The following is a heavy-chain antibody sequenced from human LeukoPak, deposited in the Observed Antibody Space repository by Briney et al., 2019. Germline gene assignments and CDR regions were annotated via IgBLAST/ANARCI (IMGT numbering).Heavy chain of an antibody. V-gene: IGHV4-61*02. CDR2: IYTSGST. D-gene: IGHD5/OR15-5a*01. CDR1: GGSISSGSYY. Sequence: SQTLSLTCTVSGGSISSGSYYWSWIRQPAGKGLEWIGRIYTSGSTNYNPSLKSRVTISVDTSKNQFSLKLSSVTAADTAVYYRARVLRSTGWYFDYWGQGTLVTVSS. J-gene: IGHJ4*02. CDR3: ARVLRSTGWYFDY.